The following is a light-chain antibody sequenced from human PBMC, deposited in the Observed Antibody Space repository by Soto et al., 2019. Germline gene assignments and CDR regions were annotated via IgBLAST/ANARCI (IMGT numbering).Light chain of an antibody. J-gene: IGLJ1*01. V-gene: IGLV2-14*01. CDR1: SSDVGGYNY. CDR3: SSYTSRSTYV. CDR2: DVS. Sequence: QSALTQPASVSGSPGQSITISCTGTSSDVGGYNYVSWYQQHPGKAPKLRIYDVSNRPSGVSNRFSGSKSGNTASLTISGLQAEDEADYYCSSYTSRSTYVFGTGTKLTVL.